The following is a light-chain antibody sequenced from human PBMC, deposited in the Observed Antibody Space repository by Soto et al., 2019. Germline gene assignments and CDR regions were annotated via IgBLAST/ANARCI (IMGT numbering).Light chain of an antibody. V-gene: IGLV2-14*01. CDR1: SSDVGGYNY. CDR2: EVS. Sequence: QSALTQPASVSGSPGQSITISCTGTSSDVGGYNYVSWYQQHPGKAPKLMIYEVSNRPSGVSNRFSGSKSGNTASLTISGLQAEDEADYYCSSYTSSYVFGTGNKLTVL. J-gene: IGLJ1*01. CDR3: SSYTSSYV.